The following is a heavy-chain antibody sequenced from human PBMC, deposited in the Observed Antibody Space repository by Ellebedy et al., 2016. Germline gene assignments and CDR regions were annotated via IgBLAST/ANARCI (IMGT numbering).Heavy chain of an antibody. CDR3: AKGGTGQGWSPFFPVIYYHGLDV. J-gene: IGHJ6*02. CDR1: GFSFGDYG. V-gene: IGHV3-30*18. Sequence: LSLTXXTSGFSFGDYGMYWVRQAPGKGLEWVAVISDDGVSQYYGDSVKGRFTISRANSKNTVSLSMNSLRPEDTAVYYCAKGGTGQGWSPFFPVIYYHGLDVWGQGTTVTVSS. CDR2: ISDDGVSQ. D-gene: IGHD1-26*01.